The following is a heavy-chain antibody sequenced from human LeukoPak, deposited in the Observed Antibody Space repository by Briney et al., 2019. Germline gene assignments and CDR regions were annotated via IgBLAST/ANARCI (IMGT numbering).Heavy chain of an antibody. D-gene: IGHD3-3*01. Sequence: SETLSLTCTVSGGSISSYYWSWIRQPPGKGLEWIGYIYYSGSTNYNPSLKSRVTISVDTSKNQFSLKLSSVTAADTAVYYCAREGARYDFWSGFSSAREYNWFDPWGQGTLATVSS. CDR1: GGSISSYY. CDR3: AREGARYDFWSGFSSAREYNWFDP. J-gene: IGHJ5*02. V-gene: IGHV4-59*01. CDR2: IYYSGST.